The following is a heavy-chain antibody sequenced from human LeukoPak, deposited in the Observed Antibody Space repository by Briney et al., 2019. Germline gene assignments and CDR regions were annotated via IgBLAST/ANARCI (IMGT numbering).Heavy chain of an antibody. J-gene: IGHJ4*02. CDR3: TRTPEWPELDYFDY. V-gene: IGHV3-49*03. Sequence: GRSLRLSCTASGFTFGDYAMSWFRQAPGKGLEWVGFIRSKAYGGTTEYAASVKGRFTISRDDSKNIAYLQMNSLKTEDTAVYYCTRTPEWPELDYFDYWGQGTLVTVSS. CDR2: IRSKAYGGTT. CDR1: GFTFGDYA. D-gene: IGHD3-3*01.